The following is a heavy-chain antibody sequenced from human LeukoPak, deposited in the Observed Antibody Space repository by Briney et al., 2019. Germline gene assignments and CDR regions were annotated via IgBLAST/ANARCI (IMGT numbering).Heavy chain of an antibody. CDR2: IYYSGST. D-gene: IGHD3-3*01. CDR3: ARRSGYSPNWFDP. CDR1: GGSISGYY. Sequence: SETLSLTCTVSGGSISGYYWSWIRQPPGKGLEWLGYIYYSGSTNYNPSLKSRVTMSVDTSKNQFSLRLTSVTAADTAVYYCARRSGYSPNWFDPWGQGTLVTVSS. V-gene: IGHV4-59*12. J-gene: IGHJ5*02.